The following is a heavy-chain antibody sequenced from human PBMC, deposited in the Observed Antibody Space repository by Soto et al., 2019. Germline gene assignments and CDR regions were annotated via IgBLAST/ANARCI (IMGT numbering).Heavy chain of an antibody. CDR3: ARGVFGSGSHAPFDY. Sequence: QVQLQESGPGLVKPSETLSLICTVSGGSISSYYWNWIRQPPGKGLEWIGYIYYSGSTNYNPSLKSRVTISVDTSKKQFSLKLSSVTAADTAVYYCARGVFGSGSHAPFDYWGQGTLVTVSS. J-gene: IGHJ4*02. CDR1: GGSISSYY. V-gene: IGHV4-59*01. D-gene: IGHD3-10*01. CDR2: IYYSGST.